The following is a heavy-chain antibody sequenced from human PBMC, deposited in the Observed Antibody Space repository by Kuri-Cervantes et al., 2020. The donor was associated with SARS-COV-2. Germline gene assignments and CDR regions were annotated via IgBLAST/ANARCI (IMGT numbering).Heavy chain of an antibody. J-gene: IGHJ4*02. Sequence: SETLSLTCAVYGGSFSVYYWSWIRQPPGKGLEWIGEINHSGSTNYNPSLKSRVTISVDTTKNQSSLKLSSVTAADTAVYYCAGGYYYDSSGPVLRYYFYYWGQGTLVTVSS. V-gene: IGHV4-34*01. CDR3: AGGYYYDSSGPVLRYYFYY. CDR1: GGSFSVYY. D-gene: IGHD3-22*01. CDR2: INHSGST.